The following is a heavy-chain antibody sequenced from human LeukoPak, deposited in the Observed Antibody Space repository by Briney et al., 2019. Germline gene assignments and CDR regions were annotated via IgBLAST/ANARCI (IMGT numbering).Heavy chain of an antibody. V-gene: IGHV1-69*13. D-gene: IGHD5-18*01. CDR2: IIPIFGTA. J-gene: IGHJ4*02. CDR3: ARKDLSGYSSLDY. Sequence: ASVKVSCKASGGTFISYAISWVRQAPGQGLEWMGGIIPIFGTANYAQKFQGRVTITADESTSTAYMELSSLRSEDTAVYYCARKDLSGYSSLDYWGQGTLVTVSS. CDR1: GGTFISYA.